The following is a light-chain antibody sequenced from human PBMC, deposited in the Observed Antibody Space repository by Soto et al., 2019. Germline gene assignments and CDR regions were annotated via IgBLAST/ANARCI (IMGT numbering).Light chain of an antibody. CDR1: QSVSNN. CDR3: RQYNNWGP. V-gene: IGKV3-15*01. Sequence: EIVMTQSPATLSVSPGERATLSCRASQSVSNNLAWYQKKPGQAPRLLIYGASTRATGIPARFSGSGSGTDFTLTFSSLQSEDFAFYYGRQYNNWGPSAQG. CDR2: GAS. J-gene: IGKJ1*01.